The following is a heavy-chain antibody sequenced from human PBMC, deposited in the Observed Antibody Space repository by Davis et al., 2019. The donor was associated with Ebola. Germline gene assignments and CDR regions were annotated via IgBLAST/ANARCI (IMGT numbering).Heavy chain of an antibody. CDR2: VNCDTGDT. CDR3: ARGEPPYYSYMDV. V-gene: IGHV1-2*02. D-gene: IGHD1-26*01. J-gene: IGHJ6*03. Sequence: ASVKVSCKTFGYVLSGYHIFWIRQSPGQGFEWMGWVNCDTGDTHYAQRFRDRVTMTRDTSVNTAFLHITRLTPDDTAVYFCARGEPPYYSYMDVWGRGTTVTVSS. CDR1: GYVLSGYH.